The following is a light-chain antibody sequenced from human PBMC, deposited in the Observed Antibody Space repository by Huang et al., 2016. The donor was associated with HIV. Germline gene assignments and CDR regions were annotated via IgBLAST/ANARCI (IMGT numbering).Light chain of an antibody. CDR1: QSLLYNSNNKNY. V-gene: IGKV4-1*01. CDR3: QQHYSSPPT. CDR2: WAS. J-gene: IGKJ2*01. Sequence: DIVMTQSPDSLAVSLGERAPINCKSSQSLLYNSNNKNYLAWYQQKPGQPPNLLIYWASARKSGVPDRFSGSGSETDFTLTISSLQAEDVAVYYCQQHYSSPPTFGQGTKLEIK.